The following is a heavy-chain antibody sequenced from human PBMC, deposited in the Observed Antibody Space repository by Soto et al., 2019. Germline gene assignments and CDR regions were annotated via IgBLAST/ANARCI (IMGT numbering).Heavy chain of an antibody. V-gene: IGHV1-18*01. CDR3: AREGIVLVPTTVNSDYYYYAMDV. CDR1: GYTFTSYG. Sequence: ASVKVSCKASGYTFTSYGISWLRQAPGQGLEWMGWISAYNGNTKCAQKLQGRVTMTTDTSTSTAYMELRSLRSDDTAVYYCAREGIVLVPTTVNSDYYYYAMDVWG. D-gene: IGHD2-2*01. J-gene: IGHJ6*02. CDR2: ISAYNGNT.